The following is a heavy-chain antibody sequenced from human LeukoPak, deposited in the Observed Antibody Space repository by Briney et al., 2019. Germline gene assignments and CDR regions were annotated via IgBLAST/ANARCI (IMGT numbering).Heavy chain of an antibody. V-gene: IGHV4-34*01. D-gene: IGHD3-10*01. CDR1: GGSFSGYY. J-gene: IGHJ5*02. Sequence: PSETLSLTCAVYGGSFSGYYWSWIRQPPGKGLEWIGEINHSGSTNYNPSLKSRVTISVDTSKNQFSLKLSSVTAADTAVYYCARGWFGYYNWFDPWGQGNLVTVSS. CDR2: INHSGST. CDR3: ARGWFGYYNWFDP.